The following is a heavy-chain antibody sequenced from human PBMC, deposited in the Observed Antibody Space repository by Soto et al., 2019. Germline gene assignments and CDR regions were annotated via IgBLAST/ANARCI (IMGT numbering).Heavy chain of an antibody. CDR1: GYSFTSYW. CDR2: IYPGNSDT. V-gene: IGHV5-51*01. Sequence: PGESLKISCKGSGYSFTSYWIGWVRQMPGKGLKWMGIIYPGNSDTRYSPSFQGQVTISADKSISTAYLQWSSLKASDTAMYYCSCMNGGCGDCLGLDAFDIGGQGSVVTGSS. D-gene: IGHD2-21*01. J-gene: IGHJ3*02. CDR3: SCMNGGCGDCLGLDAFDI.